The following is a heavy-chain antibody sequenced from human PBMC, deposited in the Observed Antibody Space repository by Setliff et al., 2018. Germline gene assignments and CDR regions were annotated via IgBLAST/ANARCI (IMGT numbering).Heavy chain of an antibody. V-gene: IGHV3-20*04. CDR1: GFTFDGYG. CDR2: INWSGAGT. D-gene: IGHD6-13*01. J-gene: IGHJ1*01. CDR3: ARGGVAATAPNGL. Sequence: PGGSLRLSCAASGFTFDGYGMAWVRQAPGKGLEWVSGINWSGAGTGYADSVKGRFTISRDNTNNSLYLQMNNLRVEDTALYYCARGGVAATAPNGLWGQGTLVTVPQ.